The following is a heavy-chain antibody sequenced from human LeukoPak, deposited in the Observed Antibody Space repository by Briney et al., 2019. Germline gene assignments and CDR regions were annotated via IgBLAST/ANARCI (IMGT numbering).Heavy chain of an antibody. V-gene: IGHV3-9*01. Sequence: GGSLRLSCAASGFTFDDYAMHWVRQAPGKGLEWVSGISWNSGSIGYADSVKGRFTISRDNAKNSLYLQMNSLRAEDTALYYCAKGHGSGSVIKNNWFDPWGQGTLVTVSS. CDR2: ISWNSGSI. J-gene: IGHJ5*02. CDR1: GFTFDDYA. CDR3: AKGHGSGSVIKNNWFDP. D-gene: IGHD3-10*01.